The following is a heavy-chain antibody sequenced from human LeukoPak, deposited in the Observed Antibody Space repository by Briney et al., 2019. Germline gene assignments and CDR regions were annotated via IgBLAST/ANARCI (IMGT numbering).Heavy chain of an antibody. Sequence: ASVKVSCKASGYTSTSYSISWVRQAPGQGLEWMGWISAYNGNTNYAQKLQGRVTMTTDTSTSTAYMELRSLRSDDTAVYYCARDSPYYDFWSGFTSYGMDVWGQGTMVTVSS. J-gene: IGHJ6*02. CDR1: GYTSTSYS. CDR2: ISAYNGNT. CDR3: ARDSPYYDFWSGFTSYGMDV. D-gene: IGHD3-3*01. V-gene: IGHV1-18*01.